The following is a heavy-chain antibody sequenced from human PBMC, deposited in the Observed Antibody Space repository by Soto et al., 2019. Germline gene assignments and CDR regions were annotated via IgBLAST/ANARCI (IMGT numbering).Heavy chain of an antibody. D-gene: IGHD3-9*01. V-gene: IGHV4-39*01. CDR2: IYYRGNT. Sequence: QLQLQESGPGLVKPSETLSLTCSVSGDSINSDKYYWGWIRQPPGKGLEWIGSIYYRGNTYYNPSLQTRVTISLDKYKSQLSLKLNSVTAADSAVYFCARLEGLATISYYFDFWGQGALVTVSS. J-gene: IGHJ4*02. CDR3: ARLEGLATISYYFDF. CDR1: GDSINSDKYY.